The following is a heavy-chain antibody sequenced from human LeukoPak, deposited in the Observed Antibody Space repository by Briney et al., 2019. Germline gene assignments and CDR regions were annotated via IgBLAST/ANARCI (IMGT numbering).Heavy chain of an antibody. V-gene: IGHV3-48*02. D-gene: IGHD6-19*01. CDR3: ARDAGSGYFDY. CDR1: GFTFGTYA. J-gene: IGHJ4*02. CDR2: ISSSSSTI. Sequence: GGSLRLSCAAYGFTFGTYAMNWVRQGPGKGLEWVSYISSSSSTIYFPDSVKGRFTISRDNAKNSLYLQMNGLRDEDTAVYYCARDAGSGYFDYWGQGTLVTLSS.